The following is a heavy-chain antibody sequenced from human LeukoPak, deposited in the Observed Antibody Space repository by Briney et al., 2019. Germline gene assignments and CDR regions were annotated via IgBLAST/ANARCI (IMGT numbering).Heavy chain of an antibody. CDR1: GFTFSSYA. D-gene: IGHD6-13*01. Sequence: AGGSLRLSCAASGFTFSSYAMSWVRQATGKGLEWVSAISGSGGSTYYADSVKGRFTISRDNSKNTPYLQMNSLRAEDTAVYYCAKSDMYSSSWYGSNWFDPWGQGTLVTVSS. CDR2: ISGSGGST. V-gene: IGHV3-23*01. J-gene: IGHJ5*02. CDR3: AKSDMYSSSWYGSNWFDP.